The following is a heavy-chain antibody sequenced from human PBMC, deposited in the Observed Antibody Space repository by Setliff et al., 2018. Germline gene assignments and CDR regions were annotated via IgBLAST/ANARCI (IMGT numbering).Heavy chain of an antibody. D-gene: IGHD1-26*01. Sequence: SETLSLTCTVSDDSISSRHYYWSWIRQPPGKGLQWIGYISHRGDTNYDPSLRSRVAISVDTSKNQFSLRMTSVTAADTAVYYCARMGTPIVGAMEWFDPWGQGILVTVSS. V-gene: IGHV4-61*01. CDR3: ARMGTPIVGAMEWFDP. CDR2: ISHRGDT. CDR1: DDSISSRHYY. J-gene: IGHJ5*01.